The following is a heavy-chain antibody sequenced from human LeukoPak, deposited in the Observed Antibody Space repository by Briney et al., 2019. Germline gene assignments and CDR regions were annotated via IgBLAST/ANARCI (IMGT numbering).Heavy chain of an antibody. CDR2: ISSSGSTI. D-gene: IGHD2-2*01. V-gene: IGHV3-11*01. J-gene: IGHJ4*02. CDR3: AKDGTSCPFGY. Sequence: GGPLRLSCAASGFTFSDYYMSWIRQAPGKGLEWVSYISSSGSTIYYADSVKGRFTISRDNSKNTLYLQMNSLRAEDTAVYYCAKDGTSCPFGYWGQGTLVTVSS. CDR1: GFTFSDYY.